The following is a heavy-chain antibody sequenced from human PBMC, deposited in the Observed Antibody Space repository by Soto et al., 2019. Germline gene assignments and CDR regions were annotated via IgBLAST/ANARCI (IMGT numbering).Heavy chain of an antibody. Sequence: QVQLQESGPGLVKPSQTLSLTCTVSGGSISSGGYYWSWIRQHPGKGLEWIGYIYYSGSTYYNPSLKSRATRAADATQNHFSLKLSSGAAADTAVYYCARALNYWVQETLVSVSS. CDR2: IYYSGST. V-gene: IGHV4-31*03. CDR3: ARALNY. J-gene: IGHJ4*02. CDR1: GGSISSGGYY.